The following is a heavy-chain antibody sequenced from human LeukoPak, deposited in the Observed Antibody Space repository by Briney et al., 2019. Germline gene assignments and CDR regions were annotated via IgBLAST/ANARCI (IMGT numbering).Heavy chain of an antibody. D-gene: IGHD3-22*01. J-gene: IGHJ4*02. Sequence: GGSLRLSCAASGFTFSSYAMSWVRQAPGKGLEWVSTISGSGGNTYYADSVKGRFTISRDNSQNTLNLQVNSLRAKDTAVYYCAKDQIALYYFDYWGQGTLVTVSS. V-gene: IGHV3-23*01. CDR1: GFTFSSYA. CDR3: AKDQIALYYFDY. CDR2: ISGSGGNT.